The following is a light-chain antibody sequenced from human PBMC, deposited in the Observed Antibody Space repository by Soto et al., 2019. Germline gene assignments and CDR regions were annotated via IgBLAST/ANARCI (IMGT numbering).Light chain of an antibody. V-gene: IGKV3-20*01. CDR2: GAS. Sequence: EIVMTQSPATLSVSPGERATLSCRASQSVSSNLAWYQQKPGQAPRLLIYGASTRATGIPDRFSDSGSGTGFTLTISRLEPEDFAVYYCQQYGSSRTFGQGTKVDI. J-gene: IGKJ1*01. CDR1: QSVSSN. CDR3: QQYGSSRT.